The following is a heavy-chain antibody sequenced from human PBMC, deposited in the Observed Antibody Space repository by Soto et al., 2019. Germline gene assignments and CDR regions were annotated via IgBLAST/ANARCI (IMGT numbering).Heavy chain of an antibody. Sequence: SETLSLTCSVFGGSIRSTRYYWGWVRQPPGKGLEWLGSIYYTGATQYNPSLESRVTMSVDTSMNQFSLKLRSVTAANSAIYYCAREDRDDNRGPGNWGQGTLVTVSS. CDR1: GGSIRSTRYY. D-gene: IGHD1-1*01. V-gene: IGHV4-39*02. CDR3: AREDRDDNRGPGN. J-gene: IGHJ1*01. CDR2: IYYTGAT.